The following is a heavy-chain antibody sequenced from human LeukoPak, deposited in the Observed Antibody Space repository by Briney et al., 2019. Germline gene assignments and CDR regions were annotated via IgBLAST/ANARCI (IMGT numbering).Heavy chain of an antibody. CDR3: ARDLGVRGMDV. Sequence: SETLSLTCAVYGGSFSGYYWSWIRQPPGKGLEWIGEINHSGGTNYNPSLKSRVTISVDTSKNQFSLKLSSVTAADTAIYYCARDLGVRGMDVWGQGTTVTVSS. D-gene: IGHD2-21*01. CDR1: GGSFSGYY. CDR2: INHSGGT. J-gene: IGHJ6*02. V-gene: IGHV4-34*01.